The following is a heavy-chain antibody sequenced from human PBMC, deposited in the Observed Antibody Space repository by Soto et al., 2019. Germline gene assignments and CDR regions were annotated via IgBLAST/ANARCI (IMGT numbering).Heavy chain of an antibody. Sequence: ASVKVSCKASGYTFTSYGISWVRQAPGQGLEWMGWISAYNGNTNYAQKLQGRVTMTTDTSTSTAYMELRSLRSDDTAVYYCARVGSPHYCSSTSCYGWFDPWGQGTLVTDS. D-gene: IGHD2-2*01. CDR2: ISAYNGNT. CDR3: ARVGSPHYCSSTSCYGWFDP. V-gene: IGHV1-18*04. CDR1: GYTFTSYG. J-gene: IGHJ5*02.